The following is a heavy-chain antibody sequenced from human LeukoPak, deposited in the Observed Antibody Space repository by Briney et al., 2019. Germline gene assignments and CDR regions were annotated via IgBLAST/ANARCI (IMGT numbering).Heavy chain of an antibody. J-gene: IGHJ4*02. V-gene: IGHV3-33*01. CDR2: IWYDGSNK. CDR1: GFTFSSYG. CDR3: AIDSRGPAS. D-gene: IGHD3-10*01. Sequence: PGGSLRLSCAASGFTFSSYGMHWVRQAPGKGLEWVAVIWYDGSNKYYADSVKGRFTISRDNSKNTLYLQMNSLRAEDTAVYYCAIDSRGPASWGQGTLVTVSS.